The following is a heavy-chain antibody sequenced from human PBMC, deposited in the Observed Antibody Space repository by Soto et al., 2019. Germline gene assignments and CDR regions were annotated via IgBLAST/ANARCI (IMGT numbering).Heavy chain of an antibody. D-gene: IGHD5-18*01. CDR2: IKQDGSEK. V-gene: IGHV3-7*05. CDR3: ARGGYSYPYYFDY. Sequence: EVQLVESGGGLVQPGGSLRLSCAASGFTFSSYWMSWVRQAPGKGLEWVANIKQDGSEKYYVDSVKGRFTISRDNAKNSLYLQMNSLRAEGTAVYYCARGGYSYPYYFDYWGLGTLVTVSS. J-gene: IGHJ4*02. CDR1: GFTFSSYW.